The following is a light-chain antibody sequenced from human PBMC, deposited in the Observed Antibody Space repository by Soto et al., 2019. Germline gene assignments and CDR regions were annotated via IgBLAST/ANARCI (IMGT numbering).Light chain of an antibody. CDR1: SGHSSYA. V-gene: IGLV4-69*01. CDR2: LNSDGSH. CDR3: QTWGTGIRVV. J-gene: IGLJ2*01. Sequence: QPVLTQSPSASASLGASVKLTCTLSSGHSSYAIAWHQQQPEKGPRYLMKLNSDGSHSKGDGIPDRFSGSSSGAERYLTISSLLSEDEADYYCQTWGTGIRVVFGGGTKLTVL.